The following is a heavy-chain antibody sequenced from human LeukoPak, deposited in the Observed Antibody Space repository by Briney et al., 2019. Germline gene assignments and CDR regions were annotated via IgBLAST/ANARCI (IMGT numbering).Heavy chain of an antibody. Sequence: ASVKVSCKASGGTFSSYAISWVRQAPGQGLEWMGGIIPIFGTANYAQKFQGRVTITADKSTSTAYMELSSLRSEDTAVYYCAREGYSSGWSNDGADYWGQGTLVTVSS. CDR1: GGTFSSYA. J-gene: IGHJ4*02. CDR3: AREGYSSGWSNDGADY. V-gene: IGHV1-69*06. CDR2: IIPIFGTA. D-gene: IGHD6-19*01.